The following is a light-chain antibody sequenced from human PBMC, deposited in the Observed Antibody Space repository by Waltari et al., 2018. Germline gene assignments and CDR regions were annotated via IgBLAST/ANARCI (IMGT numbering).Light chain of an antibody. J-gene: IGKJ2*01. CDR3: QQSYSTPPMYT. Sequence: DIQMTQSPSSLSASVGDRVPITCRASQSISSYLNWYKQKPGKAPKLLIYAASSVQSVVPSRFSGSGSGTDFTLTISSLQPEDFATYYCQQSYSTPPMYTFGQGTKLEIK. V-gene: IGKV1-39*01. CDR1: QSISSY. CDR2: AAS.